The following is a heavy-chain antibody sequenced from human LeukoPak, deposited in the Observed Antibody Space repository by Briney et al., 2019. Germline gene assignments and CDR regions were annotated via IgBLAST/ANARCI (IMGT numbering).Heavy chain of an antibody. J-gene: IGHJ4*02. CDR2: IYSGGVT. V-gene: IGHV3-53*01. CDR1: GFTFNTYT. Sequence: GGSLRLSCAASGFTFNTYTMNWVRQAPGKGLEWVSVIYSGGVTYYADSVKGRFTISRDNSKNTLYLQMNSLRAEDTAVYYCARGLRHFDYWGQGTLVTVSS. CDR3: ARGLRHFDY.